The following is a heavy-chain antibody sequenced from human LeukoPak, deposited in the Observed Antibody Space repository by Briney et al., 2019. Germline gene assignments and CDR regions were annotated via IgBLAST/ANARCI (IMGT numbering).Heavy chain of an antibody. CDR1: GITLSNYG. V-gene: IGHV3-23*01. J-gene: IGHJ4*02. CDR2: LSDSGGRT. D-gene: IGHD3-22*01. Sequence: GGSLRLSCAVSGITLSNYGMSWVRQAPGKGLEWVAGLSDSGGRTNYADSVKGRFIISRDNAKNTLYLQRNSLRAEDTAVYFCAKRGVVIRVILVGFHKEAYYFDSWGQGALVTVSS. CDR3: AKRGVVIRVILVGFHKEAYYFDS.